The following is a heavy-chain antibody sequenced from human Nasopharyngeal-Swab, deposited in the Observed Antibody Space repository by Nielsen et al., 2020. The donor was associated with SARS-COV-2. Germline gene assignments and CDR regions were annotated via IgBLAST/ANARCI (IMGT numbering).Heavy chain of an antibody. CDR2: IYHSGST. D-gene: IGHD4-11*01. CDR3: ARAVYYYYMDV. V-gene: IGHV4-30-2*01. J-gene: IGHJ6*03. Sequence: PGKGLEWIGYIYHSGSTYYNPSLKSQVTISVDRSKNQFSLKLSSVTAADTAVYYCARAVYYYYMDVWGKGTTVTVSS.